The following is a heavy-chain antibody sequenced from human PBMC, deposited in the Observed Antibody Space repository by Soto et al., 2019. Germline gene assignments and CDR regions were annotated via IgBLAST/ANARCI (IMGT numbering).Heavy chain of an antibody. CDR2: INSDGSST. V-gene: IGHV3-74*01. CDR1: GFTFSSYW. J-gene: IGHJ4*02. CDR3: ARDSYSSGWYYFDS. Sequence: GGSLRLSCVASGFTFSSYWMHWVRQAPGKGLVWVSRINSDGSSTNYADSVKGRFTISRDNAKSTLYLHMSSLRAEDTALYYCARDSYSSGWYYFDSWGQGTLVTVSS. D-gene: IGHD6-19*01.